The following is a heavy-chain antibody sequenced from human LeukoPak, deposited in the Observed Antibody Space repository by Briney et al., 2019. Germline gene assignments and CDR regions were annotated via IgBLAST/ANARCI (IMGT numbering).Heavy chain of an antibody. CDR2: INSDGSST. J-gene: IGHJ4*02. V-gene: IGHV3-74*01. D-gene: IGHD2-15*01. CDR1: GFTFSSYW. Sequence: GGSLRLSCAASGFTFSSYWMHWVRQAPGKGLVWVSRINSDGSSTSYADSVKARFTISRDNAKNTLYLQMNSLRAEDTAVYYCARDPIDCSGGSCTRPYDYWGQGTLVTVSS. CDR3: ARDPIDCSGGSCTRPYDY.